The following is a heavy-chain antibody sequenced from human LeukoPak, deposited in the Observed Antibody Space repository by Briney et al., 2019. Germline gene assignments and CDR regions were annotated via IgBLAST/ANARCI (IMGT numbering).Heavy chain of an antibody. V-gene: IGHV4-31*03. CDR3: ARAFPYSDYEKGFDY. D-gene: IGHD4-11*01. Sequence: KTSETLSLTCTVSGGSISSGGYYWSWIRQHPGKGLEWIGYIYYSGSTYYNPSLKSRVTISVDSSKNQFSLKLSSVTAADTAVYYCARAFPYSDYEKGFDYWGQGTLVTVSS. CDR1: GGSISSGGYY. J-gene: IGHJ4*02. CDR2: IYYSGST.